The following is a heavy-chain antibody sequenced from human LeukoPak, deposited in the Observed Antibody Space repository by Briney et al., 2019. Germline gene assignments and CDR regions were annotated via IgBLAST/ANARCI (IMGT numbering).Heavy chain of an antibody. CDR3: AREEIEDVPTLTFNWMAHYYSHYMDV. D-gene: IGHD5-24*01. CDR2: IFGGGDT. J-gene: IGHJ6*03. CDR1: GFTVSHNY. Sequence: GGSLRLSCAASGFTVSHNYMNWVRQSPGKGLEWVAVIFGGGDTYYADSVKGRFTISRDDSKNTLYLQMSNLRPEDTAVYYRAREEIEDVPTLTFNWMAHYYSHYMDVWGKGTTVTVSS. V-gene: IGHV3-66*02.